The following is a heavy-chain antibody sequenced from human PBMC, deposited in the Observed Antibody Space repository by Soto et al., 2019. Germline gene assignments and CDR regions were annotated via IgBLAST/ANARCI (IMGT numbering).Heavy chain of an antibody. D-gene: IGHD3-10*01. J-gene: IGHJ4*02. V-gene: IGHV3-21*01. CDR2: ISSSGTYV. Sequence: EVQLVESGGGLVKPGGSLRLSCAASGFTFSAYNMHWVRQAPGKGLEWVSSISSSGTYVYYAESVKGRFTISRDNAKNSLYLQMNRLGDKDTAVYYCARQLYFGELSYGYWGQGTLVNVSS. CDR1: GFTFSAYN. CDR3: ARQLYFGELSYGY.